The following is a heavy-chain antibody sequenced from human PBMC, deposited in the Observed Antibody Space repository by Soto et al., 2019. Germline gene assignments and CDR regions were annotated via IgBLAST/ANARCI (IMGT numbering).Heavy chain of an antibody. V-gene: IGHV6-1*01. D-gene: IGHD2-21*01. Sequence: PSQTLSLTCAISGASVSSNSAAWNWIRQSPSRGLEWLGRTYYRSKWYNDYAVSVKSRITINPDTSKNQFSLQLNSVTPEATAVYYCARGWGGLDSSYYYYGMDVWGQGTTVTVSS. CDR2: TYYRSKWYN. CDR3: ARGWGGLDSSYYYYGMDV. CDR1: GASVSSNSAA. J-gene: IGHJ6*02.